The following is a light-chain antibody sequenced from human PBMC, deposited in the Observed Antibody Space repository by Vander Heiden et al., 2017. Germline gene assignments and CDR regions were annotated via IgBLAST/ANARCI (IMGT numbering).Light chain of an antibody. V-gene: IGKV3-20*01. CDR3: QQYGSSPPLT. CDR1: QSVSSSY. Sequence: VLTPSPGVLWWSPGERAALSCRASQSVSSSYLAWYQQKPGQAPRLLIYGASSRATGIPDRFSGSGSGTDFTLTISRLEPEDFAVYYCQQYGSSPPLTFGGGTKVEIK. CDR2: GAS. J-gene: IGKJ4*01.